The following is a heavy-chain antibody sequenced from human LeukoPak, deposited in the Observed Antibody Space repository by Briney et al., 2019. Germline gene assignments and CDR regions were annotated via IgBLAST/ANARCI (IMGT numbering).Heavy chain of an antibody. Sequence: GGSLRLSCAASGFTFSSYSMNWVRQAPGKGLEWVSYISSSSSTIYYADSVKGRFTISRDNAKNSLYLQMNSLRAEDTAVYYCARATTVTAGYYYYMDVWSKGTTVTVSS. CDR1: GFTFSSYS. D-gene: IGHD4-11*01. CDR2: ISSSSSTI. V-gene: IGHV3-48*01. J-gene: IGHJ6*03. CDR3: ARATTVTAGYYYYMDV.